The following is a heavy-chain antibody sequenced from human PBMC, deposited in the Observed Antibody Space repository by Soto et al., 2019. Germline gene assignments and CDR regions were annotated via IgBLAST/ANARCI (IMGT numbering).Heavy chain of an antibody. CDR2: VWYDGSNG. V-gene: IGHV3-33*01. CDR3: ARDPRTARASAMDV. Sequence: GGSLRLSCAASGFIFINFGMHWVRQAPGKGLEWVAGVWYDGSNGVSADSVKGRFTISRDNSKNTLYLQMTSLRAEDTAVYYCARDPRTARASAMDVWGQGTTVTVSS. D-gene: IGHD6-6*01. CDR1: GFIFINFG. J-gene: IGHJ6*02.